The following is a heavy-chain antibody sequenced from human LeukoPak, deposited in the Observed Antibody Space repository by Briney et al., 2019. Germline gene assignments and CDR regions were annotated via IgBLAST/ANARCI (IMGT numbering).Heavy chain of an antibody. CDR2: SGTDGDT. CDR3: ATKTPGNYPYDY. D-gene: IGHD3-22*01. CDR1: GFTFTSAP. Sequence: GGSLRLSCVLSGFTFTSAPMNWVRQAPGKGLEWVSTSGTDGDTYYADSVKGRFTISRDNSKNTVHLQMTSLRVEDTAVYYCATKTPGNYPYDYWGQGTLAIVSP. J-gene: IGHJ4*02. V-gene: IGHV3-23*01.